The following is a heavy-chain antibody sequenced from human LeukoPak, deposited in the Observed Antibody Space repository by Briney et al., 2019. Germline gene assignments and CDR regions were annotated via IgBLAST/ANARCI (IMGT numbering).Heavy chain of an antibody. J-gene: IGHJ4*01. Sequence: GGSLRLSCAASGFTFSISGMQWVREAPGKGLLWVSLINSDVSSTWYADSVKGRFTISRDNAKNTVYLPMDSLRAEDTAVYYCLKDADYWGHGTRVTVSS. CDR2: INSDVSST. V-gene: IGHV3-74*01. CDR1: GFTFSISG. CDR3: LKDADY.